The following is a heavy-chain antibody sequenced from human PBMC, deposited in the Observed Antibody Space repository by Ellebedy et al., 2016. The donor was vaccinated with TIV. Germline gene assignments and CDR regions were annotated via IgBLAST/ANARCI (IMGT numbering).Heavy chain of an antibody. D-gene: IGHD6-13*01. CDR2: INPNSGGT. CDR1: GGTFSSYA. J-gene: IGHJ4*02. Sequence: ASVKVSCKASGGTFSSYAFSWVRQAPGQGLEWMGWINPNSGGTNYAQKFQGRVTMTRDTSISTAYMELRRLRSDDTAVYYCATGYSSSWYFPSTYWGQGTLVTVSS. CDR3: ATGYSSSWYFPSTY. V-gene: IGHV1-2*02.